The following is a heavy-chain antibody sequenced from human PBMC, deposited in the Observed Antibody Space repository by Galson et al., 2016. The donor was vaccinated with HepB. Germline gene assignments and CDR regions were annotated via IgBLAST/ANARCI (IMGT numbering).Heavy chain of an antibody. Sequence: SLRLCCAASGFTVSSNYMSWVRQAPGKGLEWVSVIYSGGSTYYADSVKGRFTISRDNSKNTLCLQMNSLRAEDTAVYYCARDGYDFWSGYYPDYWGQGTLVTVSS. CDR1: GFTVSSNY. V-gene: IGHV3-66*01. CDR2: IYSGGST. D-gene: IGHD3-3*01. CDR3: ARDGYDFWSGYYPDY. J-gene: IGHJ4*02.